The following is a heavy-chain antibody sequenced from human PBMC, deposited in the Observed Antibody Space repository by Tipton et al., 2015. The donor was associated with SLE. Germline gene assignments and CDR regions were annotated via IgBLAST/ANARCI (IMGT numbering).Heavy chain of an antibody. V-gene: IGHV3-43*02. D-gene: IGHD3-22*01. CDR1: GFTFDDYA. CDR2: ISDSGGST. Sequence: GSLRLSCAASGFTFDDYAMHWVRQAPGKGLEWVSLISDSGGSTYYADSVKGRFTISRDNSKNSLSLQMNGLRTEDTAFYYCAKDALEYDVSGYPEYWGQGTLVTVSS. J-gene: IGHJ4*02. CDR3: AKDALEYDVSGYPEY.